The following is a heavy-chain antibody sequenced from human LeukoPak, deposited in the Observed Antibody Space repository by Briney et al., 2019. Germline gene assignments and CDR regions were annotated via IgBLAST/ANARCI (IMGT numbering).Heavy chain of an antibody. V-gene: IGHV3-23*01. CDR1: GFTFSSYA. J-gene: IGHJ6*02. CDR2: ISGSGGST. D-gene: IGHD6-19*01. Sequence: GGSLRLSCAASGFTFSSYAMSWVRQAPGKGLEWVSAISGSGGSTYYADSVKGWFTISRDNSKNTLYLQMNSLRAEDTAVYYCAKGRRQGVAGSYYYYGMDVWGQGTTVTVSS. CDR3: AKGRRQGVAGSYYYYGMDV.